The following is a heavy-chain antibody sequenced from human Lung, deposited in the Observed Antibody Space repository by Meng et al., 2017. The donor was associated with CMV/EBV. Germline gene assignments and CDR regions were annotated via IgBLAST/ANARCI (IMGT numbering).Heavy chain of an antibody. D-gene: IGHD2-2*01. CDR1: SDSITNYF. V-gene: IGHV4-4*07. Sequence: QRPPQGEAQSLVKPSETLSVTCIVSSDSITNYFWSWVRQPAGKGLEWIGRLYPDGSTDYNPSLSSRLTLSLDTSKIRFSLKLRSVTAADTAIYYCARTPVRFCNTHMCYAFDYWGQGALVTVSS. CDR2: LYPDGST. J-gene: IGHJ4*02. CDR3: ARTPVRFCNTHMCYAFDY.